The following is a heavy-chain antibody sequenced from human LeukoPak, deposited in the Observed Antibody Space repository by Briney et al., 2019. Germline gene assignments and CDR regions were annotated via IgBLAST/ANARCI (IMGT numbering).Heavy chain of an antibody. CDR2: IYSGGST. CDR3: AREMVEMATFHYYYGMDV. V-gene: IGHV3-66*02. CDR1: GFTVSSNY. J-gene: IGHJ6*02. Sequence: GGSLRLSCAASGFTVSSNYMSWVREAPGKGLEWVSVIYSGGSTYYADSVKGRFTISRDNSKNTLYLQMNSLRAEDTAVYYCAREMVEMATFHYYYGMDVWGQGTTVTVSS. D-gene: IGHD5-24*01.